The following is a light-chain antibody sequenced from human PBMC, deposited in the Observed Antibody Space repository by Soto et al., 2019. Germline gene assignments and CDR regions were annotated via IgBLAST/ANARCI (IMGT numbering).Light chain of an antibody. V-gene: IGKV1-9*01. CDR2: TAS. J-gene: IGKJ5*01. CDR3: QKLNSYLIT. CDR1: QTISIF. Sequence: IQMTQSPSSLSAFVGDRVTITCRASQTISIFLNWYQHKPGKPPTLLIYTASSLQSGVPSRFSGSGSGTEFTLTISSLQPEDFATYYCQKLNSYLITCGQGKRREIK.